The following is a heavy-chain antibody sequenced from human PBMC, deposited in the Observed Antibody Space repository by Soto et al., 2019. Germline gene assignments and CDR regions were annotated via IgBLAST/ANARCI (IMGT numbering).Heavy chain of an antibody. CDR2: IYWDDDK. D-gene: IGHD1-7*01. Sequence: QITLKESGPTLVKPTQNLTLTCTFSGFALTTSGVGVGWIRQPPGKALVWLALIYWDDDKRYSPSLKSRLTITKDTSKNQVVLTVTNMDPVDTATYYCAHRLTRYTWNYGLFDDWGQGTLVTVSS. V-gene: IGHV2-5*02. CDR3: AHRLTRYTWNYGLFDD. J-gene: IGHJ4*02. CDR1: GFALTTSGVG.